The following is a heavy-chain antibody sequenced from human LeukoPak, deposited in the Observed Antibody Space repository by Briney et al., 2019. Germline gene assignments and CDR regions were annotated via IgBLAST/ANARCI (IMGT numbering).Heavy chain of an antibody. CDR2: ISTNSAFI. J-gene: IGHJ4*02. CDR3: ARVIEEQWLGSFDY. V-gene: IGHV3-21*01. Sequence: PGGSLRLSCTASGFTFVNYPMNWVRQAPGKGLEWVSSISTNSAFIYYADSVRGRFTISRDNTKNSLYLQMDSLTAEDTAVYYCARVIEEQWLGSFDYWGQGTLVTVSS. CDR1: GFTFVNYP. D-gene: IGHD6-19*01.